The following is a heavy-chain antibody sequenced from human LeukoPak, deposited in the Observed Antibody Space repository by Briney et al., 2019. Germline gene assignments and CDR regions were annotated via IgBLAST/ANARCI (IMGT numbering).Heavy chain of an antibody. CDR3: AADPWCGGDCYQFDY. CDR2: NVVGSGNT. J-gene: IGHJ4*02. V-gene: IGHV1-58*01. CDR1: GFTFTSSA. D-gene: IGHD2-21*02. Sequence: TSVKISCKASGFTFTSSAVQWVRQARGQRLEWIGWNVVGSGNTNYAQKFQERVTITRDMSTSTAYMELSSLRSEDTAVYYCAADPWCGGDCYQFDYWGQGTLVTVSS.